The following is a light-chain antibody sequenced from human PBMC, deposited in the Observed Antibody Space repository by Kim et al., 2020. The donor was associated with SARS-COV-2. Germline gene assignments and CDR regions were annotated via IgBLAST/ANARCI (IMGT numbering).Light chain of an antibody. CDR2: GDK. Sequence: GQRVTISCTGSSSNIGTGYGVHWYQQLPGTVPKLLIYGDKYRPSGVPDRFSGSKSGTSASLAISGLQAEDEADYYCQAYDASLRAVFGGGTQLTVL. CDR3: QAYDASLRAV. V-gene: IGLV1-40*01. CDR1: SSNIGTGYG. J-gene: IGLJ3*02.